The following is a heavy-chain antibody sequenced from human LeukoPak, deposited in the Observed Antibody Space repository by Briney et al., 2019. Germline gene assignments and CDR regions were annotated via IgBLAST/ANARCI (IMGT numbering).Heavy chain of an antibody. D-gene: IGHD1-1*01. CDR3: ARVRGQLWPPDY. Sequence: PSETLSLTCSVSGASTSKFYWSWIRQAPGKGLEWIGYFYHGGSPHYSPSLESRVTISVDTAKSQSSLKVASVTAADTAVYYCARVRGQLWPPDYWGPGTLVIVSS. V-gene: IGHV4-59*01. CDR2: FYHGGSP. J-gene: IGHJ4*02. CDR1: GASTSKFY.